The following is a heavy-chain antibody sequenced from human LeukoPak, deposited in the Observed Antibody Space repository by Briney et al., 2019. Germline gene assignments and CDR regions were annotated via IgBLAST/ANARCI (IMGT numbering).Heavy chain of an antibody. CDR2: IYTSGST. Sequence: SQTLSLTCTVSGGSISSGSYYWSWIRQPAGKGLEWIGRIYTSGSTNYNPSLKSRVTISVDTSKNQFSLKLSSVTAADTAVYCCASTRNPSTIAVAGRSFDYWGQGTLVTVSS. CDR3: ASTRNPSTIAVAGRSFDY. V-gene: IGHV4-61*02. D-gene: IGHD6-19*01. CDR1: GGSISSGSYY. J-gene: IGHJ4*02.